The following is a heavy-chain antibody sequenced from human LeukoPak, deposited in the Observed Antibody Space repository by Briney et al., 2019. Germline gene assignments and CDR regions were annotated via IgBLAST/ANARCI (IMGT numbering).Heavy chain of an antibody. V-gene: IGHV3-33*06. J-gene: IGHJ3*02. CDR2: AYGDGDST. CDR1: GFAFTSYG. D-gene: IGHD1-26*01. Sequence: GRPLRLSCAASGFAFTSYGMHWVRQAPGKGLEWVAVAYGDGDSTYYADSVKGRFTISRDNSKNTLYLQMNSLRAEDTAVYYCAKVVGPTRGAFDIWGQGTMVTVSS. CDR3: AKVVGPTRGAFDI.